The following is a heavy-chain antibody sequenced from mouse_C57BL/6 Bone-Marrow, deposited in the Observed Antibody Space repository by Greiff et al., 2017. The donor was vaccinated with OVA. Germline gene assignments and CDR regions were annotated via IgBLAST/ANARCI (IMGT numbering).Heavy chain of an antibody. Sequence: EVQLVESGGGLVQPGGSLSLSCAASGFTFTDYYMSWVRQPPGKALEWLGFIRNKANGYTTEYSASVKGRFTISRDNSQSILYLQMNALRAEDSATYYCARSRKYYAMDYWGQGTSVTVSS. CDR2: IRNKANGYTT. V-gene: IGHV7-3*01. CDR1: GFTFTDYY. CDR3: ARSRKYYAMDY. J-gene: IGHJ4*01.